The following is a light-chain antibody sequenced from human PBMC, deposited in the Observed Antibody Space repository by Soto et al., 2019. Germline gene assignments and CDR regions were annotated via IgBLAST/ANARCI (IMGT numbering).Light chain of an antibody. CDR1: QSLVYSDGNTY. J-gene: IGKJ4*01. CDR3: MQGTYWPRLT. CDR2: KVS. Sequence: DVVMTQSPLSLPVTLGQPASISCRSSQSLVYSDGNTYLNWFHQRPGQSPRRLIYKVSNRDSGVPDRFSGIGSGTDFTLKISRVEAEVVGVYYCMQGTYWPRLTFGGGTKVEIK. V-gene: IGKV2-30*01.